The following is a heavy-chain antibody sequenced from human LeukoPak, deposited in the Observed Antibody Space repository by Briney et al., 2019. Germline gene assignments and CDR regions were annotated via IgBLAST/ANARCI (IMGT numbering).Heavy chain of an antibody. V-gene: IGHV4-59*12. CDR2: IYSSGST. CDR3: ARAPLYYYDSSGYGWAFDI. J-gene: IGHJ3*02. D-gene: IGHD3-22*01. CDR1: GFNISSYS. Sequence: GSLRLSCAASGFNISSYSMNWVRQPPGKGLQWIGYIYSSGSTDYNPSLKSRVTMSVDTSKNQFSLKLSSVTAADTAVYYCARAPLYYYDSSGYGWAFDIWGQGTMVTVSS.